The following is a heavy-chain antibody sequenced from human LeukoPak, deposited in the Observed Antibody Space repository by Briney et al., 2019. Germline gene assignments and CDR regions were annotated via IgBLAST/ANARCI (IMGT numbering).Heavy chain of an antibody. Sequence: GASVKVSCKASGYTFTSYGISWVRQAPGQGLEWMGWISAYNGNTNYAQKLQGRVTMTTDTSTSTAYMELRSLRSDDTAVYYCARDSRIMVQGGHFDYWGPGTLVTVSS. CDR2: ISAYNGNT. D-gene: IGHD3-10*01. V-gene: IGHV1-18*01. CDR1: GYTFTSYG. CDR3: ARDSRIMVQGGHFDY. J-gene: IGHJ4*02.